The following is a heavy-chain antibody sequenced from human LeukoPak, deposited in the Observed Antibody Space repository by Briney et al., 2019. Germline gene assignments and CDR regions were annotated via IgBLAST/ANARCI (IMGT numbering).Heavy chain of an antibody. CDR2: VDYSADST. J-gene: IGHJ4*02. CDR1: GFTLSSYE. D-gene: IGHD4-23*01. CDR3: ARGPPLRWGGFDY. V-gene: IGHV3-23*01. Sequence: GGSLRLSCTVSGFTLSSYEMSWIRQAPGKGLEWVSSVDYSADSTHYADSVMGRFTISRDNSKNTLFLQMNSLRAEDTAVYYCARGPPLRWGGFDYWSQGTLVTVSS.